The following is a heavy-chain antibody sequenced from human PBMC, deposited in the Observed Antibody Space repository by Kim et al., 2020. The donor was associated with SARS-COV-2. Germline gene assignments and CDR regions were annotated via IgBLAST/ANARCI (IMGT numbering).Heavy chain of an antibody. CDR2: INTNTGNP. CDR1: GYTFTSYA. Sequence: ASVKVSCKASGYTFTSYAMNWVRQAPGQGLEWMGWINTNTGNPTYAQGFTGRFVFSLDTSVSTAYLQISSLKAEDTAVYYCARLVVVAATQSGYYYYGMDVWGQGTTVTVSS. D-gene: IGHD2-15*01. J-gene: IGHJ6*02. V-gene: IGHV7-4-1*02. CDR3: ARLVVVAATQSGYYYYGMDV.